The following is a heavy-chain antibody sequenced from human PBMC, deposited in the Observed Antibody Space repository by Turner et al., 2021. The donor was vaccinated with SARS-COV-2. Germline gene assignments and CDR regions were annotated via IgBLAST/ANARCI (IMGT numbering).Heavy chain of an antibody. J-gene: IGHJ6*02. Sequence: QVQLVQSGAEVKKPGASVKVSCKASGYTFTSYGISWVRQAPGQGLEWMGWISAYNGYTNYAQKLQGRVTMTTDTSTSTAYMELRSQRSDDTAVYYCAREGYCSSNSCYRGQYYYYGMDVWGQGTTVTVSS. CDR2: ISAYNGYT. CDR1: GYTFTSYG. D-gene: IGHD2-2*02. CDR3: AREGYCSSNSCYRGQYYYYGMDV. V-gene: IGHV1-18*04.